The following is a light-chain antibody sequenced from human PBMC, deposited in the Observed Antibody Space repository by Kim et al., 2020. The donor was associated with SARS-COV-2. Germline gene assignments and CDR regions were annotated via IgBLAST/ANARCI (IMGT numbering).Light chain of an antibody. V-gene: IGKV1-5*03. CDR2: KAS. CDR3: QQYDT. J-gene: IGKJ2*01. Sequence: PSPLSASVGDRVTITCRASQSISSWLAWYQQKPGKAPKLLIYKASSLESGVPSRFSGSGSGTEFTLTISSLQHDDFATYYCQQYDTFGQGTNLEI. CDR1: QSISSW.